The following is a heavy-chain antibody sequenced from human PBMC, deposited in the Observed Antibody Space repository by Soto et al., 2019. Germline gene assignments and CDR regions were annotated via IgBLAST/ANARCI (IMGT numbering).Heavy chain of an antibody. J-gene: IGHJ4*02. CDR1: GFTVNNLF. V-gene: IGHV3-15*01. Sequence: GGSLRLSCAASGFTVNNLFMTWVRQAPGKELEWVVRIKSKTDGGTTDYAAPVKGRFTISRDDSKNTLYLQMNSLKTEDTAVYYCTTDPRRVVAAAVSYWGQGTLVTVSS. CDR3: TTDPRRVVAAAVSY. CDR2: IKSKTDGGTT. D-gene: IGHD2-15*01.